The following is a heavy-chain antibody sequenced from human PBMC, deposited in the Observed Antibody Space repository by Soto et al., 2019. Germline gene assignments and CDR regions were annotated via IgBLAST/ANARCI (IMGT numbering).Heavy chain of an antibody. D-gene: IGHD3-10*01. CDR2: ISYDGSNK. CDR1: GFTFNNYG. CDR3: APWFGAFDY. V-gene: IGHV3-30*03. J-gene: IGHJ4*02. Sequence: GGSLRLSCVTSGFTFNNYGMHWVRQAPGKGLEWVAVISYDGSNKYYADSVKGRFTISRDNSKNTLYLQMNSLRAEDTAVYYCAPWFGAFDYWGQGTLVTVSS.